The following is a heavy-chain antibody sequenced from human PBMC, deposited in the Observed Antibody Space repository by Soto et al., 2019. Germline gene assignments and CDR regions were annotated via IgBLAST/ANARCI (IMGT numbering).Heavy chain of an antibody. Sequence: DSVKVSCKTSGYTFTSYGSSWVRQAPGEGLEWMGWISAYNGNTNYAQKLQGRVTMTTDTSTSTAYMERRSLRSDDTAVYYCARDIKGAIEQPWSRGHYDQRYGLNVSEQ. CDR2: ISAYNGNT. D-gene: IGHD5-18*01. CDR1: GYTFTSYG. J-gene: IGHJ6*01. CDR3: ARDIKGAIEQPWSRGHYDQRYGLNV. V-gene: IGHV1-18*04.